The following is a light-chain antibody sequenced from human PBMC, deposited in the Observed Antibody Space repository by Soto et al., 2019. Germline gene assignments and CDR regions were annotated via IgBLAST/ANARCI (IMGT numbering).Light chain of an antibody. CDR2: AAS. V-gene: IGKV1-39*01. CDR3: QQSYSTLPWA. J-gene: IGKJ1*01. CDR1: QSISSY. Sequence: DIQMTQSTSSLSASVGDRVTITCRASQSISSYLNWYQQKPGKAPKLLIYAASSLQSGVPSRFSGSGSGTDFTLTISSLQPEDFATYYCQQSYSTLPWAFGQGTKVDIK.